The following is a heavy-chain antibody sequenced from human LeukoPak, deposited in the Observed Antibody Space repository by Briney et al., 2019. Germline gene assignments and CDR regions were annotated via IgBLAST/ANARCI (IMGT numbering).Heavy chain of an antibody. Sequence: GGSLRLSCAASGFTFSSYAMHWVRQAPGKGLEWVAVISDDGSNKYYADSVKGRFTISRDNSKNTLYLQMNSLRAEDTAVYYCASVGSYCGGDCQQSRDYWGQGTLVTVSS. CDR3: ASVGSYCGGDCQQSRDY. CDR2: ISDDGSNK. CDR1: GFTFSSYA. D-gene: IGHD2-21*02. V-gene: IGHV3-30-3*01. J-gene: IGHJ4*02.